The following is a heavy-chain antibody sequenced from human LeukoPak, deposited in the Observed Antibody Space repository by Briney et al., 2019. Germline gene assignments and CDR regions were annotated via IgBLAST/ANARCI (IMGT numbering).Heavy chain of an antibody. V-gene: IGHV3-23*01. CDR2: ISGDGRST. CDR3: AKDGGRYFDWSKGSFDI. Sequence: GGSLRLSCAASGFTFSSYAMGWVRQAPGKGLEWVSFISGDGRSTFYADSVKGRFTISRDNSKNTLYLQMNSLRAEDTAVYYCAKDGGRYFDWSKGSFDIWGRGTMVTVSS. D-gene: IGHD3-9*01. J-gene: IGHJ3*02. CDR1: GFTFSSYA.